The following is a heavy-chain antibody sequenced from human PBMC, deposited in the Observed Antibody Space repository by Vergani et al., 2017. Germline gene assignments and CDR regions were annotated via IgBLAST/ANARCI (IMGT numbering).Heavy chain of an antibody. CDR2: INPNSGGT. V-gene: IGHV1-2*02. CDR1: GYSFNSYG. CDR3: AKTREGDSGYDYFDY. D-gene: IGHD5-12*01. J-gene: IGHJ4*02. Sequence: QVQLVQSGAEMKKPGASVNVSCKTSGYSFNSYGINWVRQAPGQGLEWLGWINPNSGGTNYAQKFQGRVTMTRDTSISTAYMELSRLRSDDTAVYYCAKTREGDSGYDYFDYWGQGTLVTVSS.